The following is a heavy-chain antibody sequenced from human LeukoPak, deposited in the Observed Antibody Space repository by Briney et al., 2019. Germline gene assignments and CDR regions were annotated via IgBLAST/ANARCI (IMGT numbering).Heavy chain of an antibody. CDR3: AELGITMIGGV. D-gene: IGHD3-10*02. CDR1: GFTFSIYE. V-gene: IGHV3-48*03. Sequence: GGSPRLSCAAPGFTFSIYEMNWVRQAPGKGLEWVSYISSSGSTIYYADPVKGRFTISRDNAKNSLYLQMNSLRAEDTAVYYCAELGITMIGGVWGKGTTVTISS. J-gene: IGHJ6*04. CDR2: ISSSGSTI.